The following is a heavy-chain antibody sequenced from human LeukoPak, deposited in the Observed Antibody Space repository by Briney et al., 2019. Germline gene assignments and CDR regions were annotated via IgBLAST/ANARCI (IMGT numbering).Heavy chain of an antibody. Sequence: PGASLRLSCAASGFSLSTYGVSWVRQPPGKGLEWLSGITGTGGSTYYADSVKGRFTVSRDTSKNTLYLQMNSLRAEDTAIYYCAKDHGTAVAGFYYWGQGTLVTVSS. CDR3: AKDHGTAVAGFYY. CDR2: ITGTGGST. V-gene: IGHV3-23*01. CDR1: GFSLSTYG. D-gene: IGHD6-19*01. J-gene: IGHJ4*02.